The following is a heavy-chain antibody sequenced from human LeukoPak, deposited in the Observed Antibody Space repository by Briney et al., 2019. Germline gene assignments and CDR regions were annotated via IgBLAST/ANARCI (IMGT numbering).Heavy chain of an antibody. CDR2: INHSGST. CDR1: GGSFSGYY. J-gene: IGHJ4*02. D-gene: IGHD2-2*01. Sequence: SETLSLTCAVYGGSFSGYYWSWIRQPPGKGLEWIGEINHSGSTNYNPSLKSRVTISVDTSKNQFSLKLSSMTAADTAVYYCASPACRGWVVVPAAIWGQGTLVTVSS. V-gene: IGHV4-34*01. CDR3: ASPACRGWVVVPAAI.